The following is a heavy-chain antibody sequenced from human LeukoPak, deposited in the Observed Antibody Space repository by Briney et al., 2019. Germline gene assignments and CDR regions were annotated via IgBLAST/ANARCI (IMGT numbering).Heavy chain of an antibody. V-gene: IGHV4-59*01. J-gene: IGHJ6*02. CDR3: ARVYGYSGYGLISGSYPVRYYYGMDV. Sequence: PSETLSLTCTVSGGSISSYYWSWIRQPPGKGLEWIGYIYYSGSTNYNPSLKSRVTISVDTSKNQFSLKLSSVTAADTAVYYCARVYGYSGYGLISGSYPVRYYYGMDVWGQGTTVTVSS. CDR1: GGSISSYY. CDR2: IYYSGST. D-gene: IGHD1-26*01.